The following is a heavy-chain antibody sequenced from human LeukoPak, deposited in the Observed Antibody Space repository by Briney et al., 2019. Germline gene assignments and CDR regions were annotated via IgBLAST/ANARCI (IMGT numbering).Heavy chain of an antibody. CDR2: IYSSGST. CDR3: ARFTYTTRPSDV. D-gene: IGHD3-16*01. CDR1: GGSISGYY. J-gene: IGHJ6*04. V-gene: IGHV4-4*09. Sequence: SETLSLTCSVSGGSISGYYWSWLRQPPRQTLEWIGYIYSSGSTNYNPSLQSRVTMSVDTSMNQFSLRLSSVTAADTAGYYCARFTYTTRPSDVWGKGTTVTLSS.